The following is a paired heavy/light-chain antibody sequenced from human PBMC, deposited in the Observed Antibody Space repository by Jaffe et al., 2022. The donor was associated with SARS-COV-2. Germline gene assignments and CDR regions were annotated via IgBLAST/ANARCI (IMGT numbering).Heavy chain of an antibody. CDR1: GFTFSNAW. D-gene: IGHD1-26*01. CDR3: TTDTAIVGAYYYYYGMDV. Sequence: EVQLVESGGGLVKPGGSLRLSCAASGFTFSNAWMSWVRQAPGKGLEWVGRIKSKTDGGTTDYAAPVKGRFTISRDDSKNTLYLQMNSLKTEDTAVYYCTTDTAIVGAYYYYYGMDVWGQGTTVTVSS. J-gene: IGHJ6*02. V-gene: IGHV3-15*01. CDR2: IKSKTDGGTT.
Light chain of an antibody. CDR3: QQYGSSLRT. CDR1: QSVSSSY. CDR2: GAS. V-gene: IGKV3-20*01. Sequence: EIVLTQSPGTLSLSPGERATLSCRASQSVSSSYLAWYQQKPGQAPRLLIYGASSRATGIPDRFSGSGSGTDFTLTISRLEPEDFAVYYCQQYGSSLRTFGQGTKVEIK. J-gene: IGKJ1*01.